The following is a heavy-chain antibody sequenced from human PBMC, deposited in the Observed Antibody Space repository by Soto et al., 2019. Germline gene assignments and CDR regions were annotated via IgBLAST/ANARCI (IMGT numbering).Heavy chain of an antibody. CDR3: ARERSRLGFGEFDYQYYGMEV. CDR2: INPSGGAT. Sequence: QVQLVQSGAELKKPGASVRMSCKASGYTFSNYYMHWVRQAPGQGLEWMGIINPSGGATTYAQKLQGRLMXTXXXAXXTVYMEPNSLRSEDTAVYYCARERSRLGFGEFDYQYYGMEVWGQGTMVTVSS. J-gene: IGHJ6*02. D-gene: IGHD3-10*01. V-gene: IGHV1-46*01. CDR1: GYTFSNYY.